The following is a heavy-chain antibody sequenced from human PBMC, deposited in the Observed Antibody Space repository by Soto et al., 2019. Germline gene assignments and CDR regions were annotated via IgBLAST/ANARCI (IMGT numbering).Heavy chain of an antibody. CDR1: GDTFTGYY. J-gene: IGHJ6*02. Sequence: QVQLVQSGAEVKEPGASVRVSCRASGDTFTGYYMEWVRQAPGQGLEWMGWINPNSGATNYAQKFQGRVTMTRDTSISTAYMELSRLTSDDTALYYCTRDRKRTKVTTRGLYGMDVWGQGTTLTVSS. V-gene: IGHV1-2*02. D-gene: IGHD4-17*01. CDR3: TRDRKRTKVTTRGLYGMDV. CDR2: INPNSGAT.